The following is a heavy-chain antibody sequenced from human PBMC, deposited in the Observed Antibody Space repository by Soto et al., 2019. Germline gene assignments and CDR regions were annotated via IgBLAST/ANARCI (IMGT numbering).Heavy chain of an antibody. CDR1: GFTFSSYS. CDR3: ASPTYAYGNDY. D-gene: IGHD3-10*01. CDR2: ISSSSSTI. V-gene: IGHV3-48*01. Sequence: EVQLVESGGGLVQPGGSLRLSCAASGFTFSSYSMNWDRQAPGKGLEWVSYISSSSSTIYYADSVKGRFTISRDNAKNSLYLQMNSLRAEDTAVYYCASPTYAYGNDYWGQGTLVTVSS. J-gene: IGHJ4*02.